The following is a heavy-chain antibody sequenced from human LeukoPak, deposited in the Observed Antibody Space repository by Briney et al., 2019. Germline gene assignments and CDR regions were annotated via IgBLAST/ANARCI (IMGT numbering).Heavy chain of an antibody. D-gene: IGHD1-7*01. Sequence: PSETLSLTCTVSGGSISSYYWSWIRQPPGKGLEWIGYIYYSGSTNYNPSLKSRVTISVDTSKNQFSLKLSSVTAADTAVYYCARLKYGTMLLHYYGMDVWGQGTTVTVSS. CDR3: ARLKYGTMLLHYYGMDV. V-gene: IGHV4-59*01. J-gene: IGHJ6*02. CDR2: IYYSGST. CDR1: GGSISSYY.